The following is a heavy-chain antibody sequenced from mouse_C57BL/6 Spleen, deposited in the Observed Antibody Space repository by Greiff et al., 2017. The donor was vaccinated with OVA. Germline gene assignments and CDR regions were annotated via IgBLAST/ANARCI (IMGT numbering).Heavy chain of an antibody. CDR1: GYAFSSSW. CDR3: ASPYYDYDEGFAD. J-gene: IGHJ3*01. D-gene: IGHD2-4*01. Sequence: VQLQQSGPELVKPGASVKISCKASGYAFSSSWMNWVKQRPGKGLEWIGRIYPGDGDTNYNGKFKGKATLTADKSSSTAYMQLSSLTSEDSAVYFCASPYYDYDEGFADWGQGTLVTVSA. CDR2: IYPGDGDT. V-gene: IGHV1-82*01.